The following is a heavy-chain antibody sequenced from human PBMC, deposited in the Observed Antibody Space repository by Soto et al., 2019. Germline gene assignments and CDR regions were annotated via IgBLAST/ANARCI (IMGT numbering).Heavy chain of an antibody. CDR2: ISSSSSYI. D-gene: IGHD3-22*01. CDR3: ARDNVYYYDSSGKNWFDP. V-gene: IGHV3-21*01. J-gene: IGHJ5*02. Sequence: GGSLRLSSAASGFNFSSYGMNWVRQAPGKGLEWVSSISSSSSYIYYADSVKGRFTISRDNAKNSLYLQMNSLRAEDTAVYYCARDNVYYYDSSGKNWFDPWGQGTLVTVSS. CDR1: GFNFSSYG.